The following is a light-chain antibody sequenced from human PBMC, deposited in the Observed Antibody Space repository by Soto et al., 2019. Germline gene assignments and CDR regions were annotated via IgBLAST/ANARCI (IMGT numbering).Light chain of an antibody. CDR3: QQYAASPIP. V-gene: IGKV3-20*01. Sequence: ESGLTQSHDTLSLSPGEGTTLSCRASQTVSRNYLAWYQQKRGQAPRLLIYAASNRAPGIPDRFSGSGSGTDFTLTIIRLEPEDFAVFYCQQYAASPIPFGQGTRLEIK. CDR1: QTVSRNY. CDR2: AAS. J-gene: IGKJ5*01.